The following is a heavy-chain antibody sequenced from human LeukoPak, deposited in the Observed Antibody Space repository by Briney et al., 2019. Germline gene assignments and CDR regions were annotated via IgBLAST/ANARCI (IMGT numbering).Heavy chain of an antibody. Sequence: GGSLRLSCAASGFTFSDYGMHWVRQAPGKGLEWVAGISYDGKNRYYADSVKGRFTISRDNSKNTLFLQMNSLRAEDTAVYYCARERFLDGDYVFDYWGQGTLVTASS. CDR2: ISYDGKNR. J-gene: IGHJ4*02. CDR1: GFTFSDYG. CDR3: ARERFLDGDYVFDY. D-gene: IGHD4-17*01. V-gene: IGHV3-30*04.